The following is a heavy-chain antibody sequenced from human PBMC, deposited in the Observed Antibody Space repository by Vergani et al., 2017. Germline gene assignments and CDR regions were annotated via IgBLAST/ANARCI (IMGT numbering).Heavy chain of an antibody. J-gene: IGHJ6*03. Sequence: EVQLVESGGGLVKPGGSLRLSCAASGFTFSSYSMNWVRQAPGKGLEWVSSISSSSSYIYYADSVKGRFTISRDNAKNSLYLQMNSLRAEDTAVYYCARVGGSSGWYGNYYYYYMDVWGKGTTVTVSS. CDR2: ISSSSSYI. V-gene: IGHV3-21*01. CDR1: GFTFSSYS. CDR3: ARVGGSSGWYGNYYYYYMDV. D-gene: IGHD6-19*01.